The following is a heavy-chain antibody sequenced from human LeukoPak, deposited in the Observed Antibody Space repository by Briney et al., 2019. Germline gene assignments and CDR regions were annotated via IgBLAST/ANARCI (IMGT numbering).Heavy chain of an antibody. V-gene: IGHV3-30*18. CDR2: ISYDGSNK. CDR3: AKAGLVRGGALDS. Sequence: PGGSLRLSCAASGFTFSSYDMHWVRQAPGKGLEWVAVISYDGSNKYYADSVKGRFTISRDNSKHTLYLQMNSLRVEDTAVYYCAKAGLVRGGALDSWGQGTLVTVSS. CDR1: GFTFSSYD. D-gene: IGHD4/OR15-4a*01. J-gene: IGHJ4*02.